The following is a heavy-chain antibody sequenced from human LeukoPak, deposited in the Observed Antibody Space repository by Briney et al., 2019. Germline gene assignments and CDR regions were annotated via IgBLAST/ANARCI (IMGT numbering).Heavy chain of an antibody. CDR3: ARWGETSALRVHAFDI. CDR2: IYTSGST. J-gene: IGHJ3*02. D-gene: IGHD3-10*01. CDR1: GGSISSYY. V-gene: IGHV4-4*07. Sequence: PSETLSLTRTVSGGSISSYYWSWIRQPAGKGLEWIGRIYTSGSTNYNPSLKSRVTMSVDTSKNQFSLKLSSVTAADTAVYYCARWGETSALRVHAFDIWGQGTMVTVSS.